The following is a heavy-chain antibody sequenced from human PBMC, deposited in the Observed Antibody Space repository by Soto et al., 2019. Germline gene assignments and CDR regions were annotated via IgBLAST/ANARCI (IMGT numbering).Heavy chain of an antibody. CDR2: IYTSGST. CDR1: GGSISSYY. CDR3: ARDPTRGDYYYYYGMDV. J-gene: IGHJ6*02. V-gene: IGHV4-4*07. Sequence: SETLSLTCTVSGGSISSYYWSWIRQPAGKGLEWIGRIYTSGSTNYNPSLKGRVTMSVDTSKNQFSLKLSSVTAADTAVYYCARDPTRGDYYYYYGMDVWGQGTTVTVSS.